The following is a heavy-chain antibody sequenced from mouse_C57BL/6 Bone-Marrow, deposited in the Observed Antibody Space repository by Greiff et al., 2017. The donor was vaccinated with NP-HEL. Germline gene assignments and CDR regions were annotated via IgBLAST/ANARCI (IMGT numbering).Heavy chain of an antibody. D-gene: IGHD3-3*01. V-gene: IGHV1-19*01. CDR1: GYTFTDYY. CDR3: ARGTGGY. Sequence: VQLKESGPVLVKPGASVKMSCKASGYTFTDYYMNWVKQSHGKSLEWIGVINPYNGGTSYNQKFKGKATLTVDKSSSTAYMELNSLTSEDSAVYYCARGTGGYWGQGTTLTVSS. J-gene: IGHJ2*01. CDR2: INPYNGGT.